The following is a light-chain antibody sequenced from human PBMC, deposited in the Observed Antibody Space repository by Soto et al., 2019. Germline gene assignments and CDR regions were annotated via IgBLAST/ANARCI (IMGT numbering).Light chain of an antibody. CDR2: EVS. Sequence: QSVLTEPSPASGSPGQSVTLSCTGTSSDVGGYNYVSWYKQHPGKAPKLMIYEVSKRPSGGSDRFSVSKSGNTPSLTVSGLQAEDEADYYCNSYAGINVYVFGSGTKVTVL. J-gene: IGLJ1*01. V-gene: IGLV2-8*01. CDR1: SSDVGGYNY. CDR3: NSYAGINVYV.